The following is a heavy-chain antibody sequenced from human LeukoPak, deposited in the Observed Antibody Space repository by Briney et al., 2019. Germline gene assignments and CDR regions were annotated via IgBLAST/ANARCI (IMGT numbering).Heavy chain of an antibody. J-gene: IGHJ4*02. CDR3: ASSGTSPTPDY. CDR2: IYYSGST. D-gene: IGHD2-15*01. CDR1: GGSISSGGYY. Sequence: SETLSLTCTVSGGSISSGGYYWSWIRQHPGKGPEWIGYIYYSGSTYYNPSLKSRVTISVDTSKNQFSLKLSSVTAADTAVYYCASSGTSPTPDYWGQGTLVTVSS. V-gene: IGHV4-30-4*08.